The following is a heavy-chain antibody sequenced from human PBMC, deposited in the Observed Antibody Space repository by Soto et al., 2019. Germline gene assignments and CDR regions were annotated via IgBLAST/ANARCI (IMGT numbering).Heavy chain of an antibody. D-gene: IGHD3-10*01. Sequence: GPRRLSCAASGFTCSSYAMSWVRQAPGKGLEWVSAISGSGGSTYYADSVKGRFTISRDNSKNTLYLQMNSLRAEDTAVYYCAGDMVRGVPPPWGQGTTVTVSS. V-gene: IGHV3-23*01. CDR3: AGDMVRGVPPP. CDR1: GFTCSSYA. J-gene: IGHJ6*02. CDR2: ISGSGGST.